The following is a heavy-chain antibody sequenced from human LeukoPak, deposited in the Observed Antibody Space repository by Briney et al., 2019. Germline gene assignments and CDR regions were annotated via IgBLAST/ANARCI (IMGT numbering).Heavy chain of an antibody. CDR3: ARMTTVTTGLDY. Sequence: GASVKVSCKASGYSFTSYFIHWVRQAPGQGLEWMGIINPSGGSANYAQKFQGRVTITRDMSTSTVYMELSSLRSEDTAVYYCARMTTVTTGLDYWGQGTLVTVSS. CDR1: GYSFTSYF. CDR2: INPSGGSA. J-gene: IGHJ4*02. V-gene: IGHV1-46*01. D-gene: IGHD4-17*01.